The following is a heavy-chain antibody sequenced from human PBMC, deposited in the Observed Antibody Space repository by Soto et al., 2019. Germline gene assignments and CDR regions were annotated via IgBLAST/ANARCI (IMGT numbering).Heavy chain of an antibody. CDR2: ISSSGTTI. J-gene: IGHJ6*03. D-gene: IGHD4-17*01. Sequence: GGSLRLSCAASGFTFSDYYMSWIRQAPGKGPEWVSYISSSGTTIYYADSVKGRFTISRDNAKNSLYLQMNSLRAEDTAVYYCAREYTTVTKFLRSGRGYMDVWGKGTTVTVSS. CDR1: GFTFSDYY. V-gene: IGHV3-11*01. CDR3: AREYTTVTKFLRSGRGYMDV.